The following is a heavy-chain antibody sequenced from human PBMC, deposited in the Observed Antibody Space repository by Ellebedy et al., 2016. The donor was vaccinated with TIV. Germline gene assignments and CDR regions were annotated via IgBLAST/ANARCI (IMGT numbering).Heavy chain of an antibody. V-gene: IGHV3-48*03. CDR2: ISHSGSTI. D-gene: IGHD2-15*01. CDR3: ARDSLLGYCSGAYCYVPLDY. CDR1: GFTFNSYE. J-gene: IGHJ4*02. Sequence: PGGSLRLSCAASGFTFNSYEMNWVRQAPGKGLEWVSYISHSGSTIHYADSVKGRFTVSRDNAKNSLYRQMNSLRAEDTAVYYCARDSLLGYCSGAYCYVPLDYWGQGTLVTVSS.